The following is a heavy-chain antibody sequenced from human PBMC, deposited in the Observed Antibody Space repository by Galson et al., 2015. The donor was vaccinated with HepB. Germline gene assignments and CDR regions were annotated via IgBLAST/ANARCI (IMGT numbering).Heavy chain of an antibody. Sequence: SLRLSCAASGFTFSSYWMGWVRQATGKGLEWVANIKHDGSEKYSVDSVKGRFIISRDDSKNILYLQMSSLRADDTAVYYCEREGMAASAHVEDWGRGTLVIASS. CDR3: EREGMAASAHVED. V-gene: IGHV3-7*03. D-gene: IGHD6-13*01. CDR2: IKHDGSEK. J-gene: IGHJ4*02. CDR1: GFTFSSYW.